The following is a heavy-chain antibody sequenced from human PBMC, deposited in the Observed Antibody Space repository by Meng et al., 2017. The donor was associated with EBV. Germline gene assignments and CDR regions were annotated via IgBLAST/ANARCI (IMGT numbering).Heavy chain of an antibody. D-gene: IGHD4-17*01. Sequence: QVQLVQSGAEVKKPGASVMVSCKASGYTFTRYAVHWVRQAPGQRLEWMGWINGGNSDTQYSQNFQGRVTISRDASASIVYMHLSSLTSEDTAVYFCAGEATTIYGQFITGTDYWDQGTLVTVSS. V-gene: IGHV1-3*01. J-gene: IGHJ4*02. CDR3: AGEATTIYGQFITGTDY. CDR2: INGGNSDT. CDR1: GYTFTRYA.